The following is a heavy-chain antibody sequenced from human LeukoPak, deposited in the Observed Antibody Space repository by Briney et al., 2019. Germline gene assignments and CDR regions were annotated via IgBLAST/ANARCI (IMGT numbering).Heavy chain of an antibody. V-gene: IGHV3-23*01. D-gene: IGHD3-22*01. CDR2: ISGSGGIT. J-gene: IGHJ5*02. CDR3: AKHDPRRVVITNWFDP. CDR1: GFTFSAYA. Sequence: PGGSLRLSCAASGFTFSAYAISWVRQAPGKGLEWVSAISGSGGITYYADSVKGRFTISRGNSKNTLYLQMNSLSAEDTAVYYCAKHDPRRVVITNWFDPWGQGTLVTVSS.